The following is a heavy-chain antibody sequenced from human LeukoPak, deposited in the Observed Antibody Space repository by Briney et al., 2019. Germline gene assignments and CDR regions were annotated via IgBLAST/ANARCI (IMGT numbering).Heavy chain of an antibody. Sequence: GGSLRLSCVASGFTFSNAWMTWLRQAPGKGLEWVGRIKSKSDGGTTDYATPVKGRFTISRDDSKNTLYLQMNSLKTEDTAVYYCTTGFSHGANDYWRQGTLVTVSS. V-gene: IGHV3-15*01. CDR3: TTGFSHGANDY. J-gene: IGHJ4*02. D-gene: IGHD1-26*01. CDR2: IKSKSDGGTT. CDR1: GFTFSNAW.